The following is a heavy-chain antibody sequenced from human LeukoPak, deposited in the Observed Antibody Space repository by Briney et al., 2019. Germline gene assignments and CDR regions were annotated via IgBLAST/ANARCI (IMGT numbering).Heavy chain of an antibody. J-gene: IGHJ2*01. D-gene: IGHD1-14*01. V-gene: IGHV4-59*08. CDR1: GGSISSYY. Sequence: SETLSLTCTVSGGSISSYYWSWIRQPPGKGLEYIGYIYYSGNTNSNPSLNSRVTISVDTSKNQFSLELSSVTAADTAVYYCARRGSGASLEYYFDLWGRGTLVTVSS. CDR3: ARRGSGASLEYYFDL. CDR2: IYYSGNT.